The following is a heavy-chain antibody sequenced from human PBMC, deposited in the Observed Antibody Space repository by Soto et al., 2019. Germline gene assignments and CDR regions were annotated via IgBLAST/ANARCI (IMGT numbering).Heavy chain of an antibody. J-gene: IGHJ6*02. CDR1: GLTFSTYA. D-gene: IGHD1-26*01. Sequence: GGSLRLSCAASGLTFSTYAMNWVRHAPGNWLEWVSAISGGGGSTYYADSVKGRVTISRDNSKNTLYLQMTSLRAEDTAVYYCAKVSLGALTFTDYYYYGLDVWGQGTTVTVSS. V-gene: IGHV3-23*01. CDR2: ISGGGGST. CDR3: AKVSLGALTFTDYYYYGLDV.